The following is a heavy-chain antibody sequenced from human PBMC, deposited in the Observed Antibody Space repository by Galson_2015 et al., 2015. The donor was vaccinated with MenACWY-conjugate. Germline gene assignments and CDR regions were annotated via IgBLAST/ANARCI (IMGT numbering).Heavy chain of an antibody. D-gene: IGHD6-6*01. V-gene: IGHV3-21*01. CDR2: ISRTGSYI. Sequence: SLRLSCAASGFTFSNYNMNWVRQTPGKGLEWVSCISRTGSYIYYADSLKGRFTISRDNAKNSLYLQMNSLTSEDTAVYYCAKGTTASRPNWFDPWGQGTLVTVSS. J-gene: IGHJ5*02. CDR1: GFTFSNYN. CDR3: AKGTTASRPNWFDP.